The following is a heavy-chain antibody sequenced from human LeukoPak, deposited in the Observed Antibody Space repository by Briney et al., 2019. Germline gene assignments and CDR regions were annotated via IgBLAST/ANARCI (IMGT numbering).Heavy chain of an antibody. CDR2: ISGSGGSA. Sequence: PGGSPRLSCAASGFTFSNYAMSWVRQAPGEGLEWVSVISGSGGSAYYADSVKGRFTISRDNSKNTLYLQMNGLRAEDTAVYYCAKRGILEYYFDYWGQGTLVTVSS. J-gene: IGHJ4*02. CDR3: AKRGILEYYFDY. D-gene: IGHD2-2*01. CDR1: GFTFSNYA. V-gene: IGHV3-23*01.